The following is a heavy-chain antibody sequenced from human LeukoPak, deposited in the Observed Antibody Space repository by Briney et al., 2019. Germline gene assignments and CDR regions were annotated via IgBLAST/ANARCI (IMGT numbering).Heavy chain of an antibody. CDR1: GFTFDDYA. D-gene: IGHD3-3*02. Sequence: GGSLRLSCAASGFTFDDYAMHWVRQAPGKGLEWVSGISWNSGSIGYADSVKGRFAISRDNAKNSLYLQMNSLRAEDMALYYCTSMINPDYWGQGTLVTVSS. CDR3: TSMINPDY. CDR2: ISWNSGSI. V-gene: IGHV3-9*03. J-gene: IGHJ4*01.